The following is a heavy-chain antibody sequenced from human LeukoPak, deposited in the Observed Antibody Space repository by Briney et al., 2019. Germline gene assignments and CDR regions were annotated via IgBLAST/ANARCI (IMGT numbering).Heavy chain of an antibody. D-gene: IGHD3/OR15-3a*01. CDR2: ISNTGSYT. Sequence: PGGSLRLSCAASGFTFSSYPMSWVRQAPGQGLEWLSYISNTGSYTNYADSVRGRFTISRDNAKNSLYLQMNILRAEDTAVYYCARSRGTGPGAYFDYWGPGTLVTVSS. CDR1: GFTFSSYP. J-gene: IGHJ4*02. CDR3: ARSRGTGPGAYFDY. V-gene: IGHV3-11*03.